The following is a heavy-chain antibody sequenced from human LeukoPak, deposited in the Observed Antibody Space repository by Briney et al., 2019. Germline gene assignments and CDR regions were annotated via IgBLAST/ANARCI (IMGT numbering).Heavy chain of an antibody. D-gene: IGHD5-12*01. J-gene: IGHJ2*01. Sequence: PSETLSLTCTVSGGFISSYYWSWIRQPPGKGLEWIGYIYYSGSTSYNPSLKSRVTVSADTSKNQFSLRLSSVTAADTAVYYCARRGAYSGNDLAWYFDLWGRGTLVTVSS. V-gene: IGHV4-59*08. CDR3: ARRGAYSGNDLAWYFDL. CDR2: IYYSGST. CDR1: GGFISSYY.